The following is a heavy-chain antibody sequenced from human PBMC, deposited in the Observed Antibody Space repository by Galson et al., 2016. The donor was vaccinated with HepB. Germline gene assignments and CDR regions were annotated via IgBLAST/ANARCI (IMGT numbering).Heavy chain of an antibody. D-gene: IGHD2-2*01. V-gene: IGHV7-4-1*02. Sequence: SVKVSCKASGYTFTSYGMNWVRQAPGQGLEWMGWINTNTGKATFARGFAGRFDFSSDTSVSTAYLQISSLKAEDTAVYYCARISCSSPRCYPYYYYYGMDVWGQGTTVTVSS. CDR1: GYTFTSYG. CDR3: ARISCSSPRCYPYYYYYGMDV. CDR2: INTNTGKA. J-gene: IGHJ6*02.